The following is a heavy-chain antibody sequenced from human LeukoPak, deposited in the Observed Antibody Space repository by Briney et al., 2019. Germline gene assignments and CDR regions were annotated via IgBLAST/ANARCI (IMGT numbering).Heavy chain of an antibody. CDR1: GFIVRSKY. D-gene: IGHD2-15*01. CDR3: ARVRRYCSGGSCSIFDY. Sequence: GSLRLSCAVAGFIVRSKYMSWVRQAPGKGLERIGEIYHSGSTNYNPSLKSRVTISVDKSKNQFSLKLSSVTAADTAVYYCARVRRYCSGGSCSIFDYWGQGTLVTVSS. V-gene: IGHV4-4*02. J-gene: IGHJ4*02. CDR2: IYHSGST.